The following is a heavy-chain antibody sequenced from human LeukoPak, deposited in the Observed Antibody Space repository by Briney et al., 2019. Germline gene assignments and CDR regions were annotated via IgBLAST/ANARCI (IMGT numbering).Heavy chain of an antibody. J-gene: IGHJ4*02. CDR3: ARVLGSGHDY. CDR1: GFTFSSYS. D-gene: IGHD3-3*01. V-gene: IGHV3-48*01. CDR2: ISSSGSPI. Sequence: GGSLRLSCAASGFTFSSYSMNWVRQAPGKGLEWVSYISSSGSPIYYADSVKGRFTISRDNAKDSLYLQMSNLRAEDTAVYYCARVLGSGHDYWGQGTLVTVSS.